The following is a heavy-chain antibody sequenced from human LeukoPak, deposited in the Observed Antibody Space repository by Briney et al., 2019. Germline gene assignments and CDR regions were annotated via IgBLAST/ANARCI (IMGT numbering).Heavy chain of an antibody. CDR3: AKSGSIWYYFDY. V-gene: IGHV3-23*01. J-gene: IGHJ4*02. CDR2: LSDISSYT. CDR1: GFTFSSYA. D-gene: IGHD6-13*01. Sequence: PGGSLRLSCEVSGFTFSSYALSWVRQAPGKGLEWVSTLSDISSYTYYADSVKGRFTISRDKSKNTLYLQMNSLRAEDTAVYYCAKSGSIWYYFDYWGQGTLVTVSS.